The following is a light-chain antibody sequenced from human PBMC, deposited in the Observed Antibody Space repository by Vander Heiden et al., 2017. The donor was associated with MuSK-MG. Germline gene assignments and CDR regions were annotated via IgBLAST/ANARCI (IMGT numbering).Light chain of an antibody. CDR2: GKN. CDR3: HSRDNRSNNMGV. J-gene: IGLJ2*01. V-gene: IGLV3-19*01. Sequence: SSELTQDPAVSVALGQTVRITCQGDSLRSYYASWYQQEPGKAPVRVIDGKNNRRSWIPDRFSCSSSGNTAALTITGAQAEDEAAYYCHSRDNRSNNMGVFGGGTKLTVL. CDR1: SLRSYY.